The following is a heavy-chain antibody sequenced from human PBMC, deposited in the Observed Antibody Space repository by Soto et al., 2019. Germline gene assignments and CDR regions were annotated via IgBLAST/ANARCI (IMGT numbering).Heavy chain of an antibody. J-gene: IGHJ6*01. CDR1: GYTFTSYY. CDR3: ARTLVWYGYSLELYGMDV. Sequence: ASVKVSCKASGYTFTSYYMHWVRQAPGQGLEWMGVINSSGGNTTYAQKFQGRVTMTRDTATSTVYMELSSLRSEDTAVYYCARTLVWYGYSLELYGMDVWRRRTTVTGSS. D-gene: IGHD6-13*01. V-gene: IGHV1-46*01. CDR2: INSSGGNT.